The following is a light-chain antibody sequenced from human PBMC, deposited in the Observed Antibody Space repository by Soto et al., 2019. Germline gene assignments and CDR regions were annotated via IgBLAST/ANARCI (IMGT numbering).Light chain of an antibody. V-gene: IGKV1-16*02. CDR1: QSVSNY. J-gene: IGKJ4*01. CDR2: AAS. Sequence: DIQMTQSPSSLSASLGDRVTITCRANQSVSNYLAWFQQHPGKAPKSLIYAASRLQRGVPSKFSGSGSGTDFTLTIASLQSEDFTTYFCQQYDSYPYSFGGGTKVYI. CDR3: QQYDSYPYS.